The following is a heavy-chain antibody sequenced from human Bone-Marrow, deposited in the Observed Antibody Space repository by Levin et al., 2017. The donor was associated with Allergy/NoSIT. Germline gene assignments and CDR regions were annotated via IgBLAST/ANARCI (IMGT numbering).Heavy chain of an antibody. CDR3: AREYSSKARFDH. D-gene: IGHD2-2*01. Sequence: PGGSLRLSCAGSGSAFTSHSINWVRQAPGKGLEWISFINSISSAIYYADSVKGRFTISRDHAQNSVYLQMNSLRDEDTAMYYCAREYSSKARFDHWGQGTLVTVSS. V-gene: IGHV3-48*02. J-gene: IGHJ4*02. CDR1: GSAFTSHS. CDR2: INSISSAI.